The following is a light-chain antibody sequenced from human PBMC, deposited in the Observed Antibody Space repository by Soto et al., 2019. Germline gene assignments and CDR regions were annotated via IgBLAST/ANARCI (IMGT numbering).Light chain of an antibody. CDR1: QSVGRN. CDR2: GAS. Sequence: EIVMTQSPATLSVSPGERATLSCRASQSVGRNLAWYQQKPGQAPRLLIYGASTTATGIPARFSGRGSGTEFTLTISSLQSADFAVYDRQQYNEWPSFGQGTKVDSK. J-gene: IGKJ1*01. CDR3: QQYNEWPS. V-gene: IGKV3-15*01.